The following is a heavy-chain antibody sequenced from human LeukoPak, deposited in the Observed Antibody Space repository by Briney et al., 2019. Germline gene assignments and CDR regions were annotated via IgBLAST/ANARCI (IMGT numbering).Heavy chain of an antibody. CDR2: TVCGGSPNT. J-gene: IGHJ4*02. CDR3: ARRPWSGSSWSFDY. D-gene: IGHD6-13*01. V-gene: IGHV3-23*01. Sequence: GGSLSLSCAASGFYFANYAMRCARQAPGKALVWVSATVCGGSPNTYYADSVKGRFTISRDNAKNTLYLQMNSLRAEDTAVYYCARRPWSGSSWSFDYWGQGTLVTVSS. CDR1: GFYFANYA.